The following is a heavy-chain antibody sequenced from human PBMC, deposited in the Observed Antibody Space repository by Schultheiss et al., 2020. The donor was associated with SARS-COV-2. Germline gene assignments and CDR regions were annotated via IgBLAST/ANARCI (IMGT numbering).Heavy chain of an antibody. CDR2: IWYDGSNK. J-gene: IGHJ6*02. Sequence: GGSLRLSCAASGFTFSSYGMHWVRQAPGKGLEWVAVIWYDGSNKYYADPVKGRFTISRDNSKNTLYLQMHSLRVEDTAVYYCARAGQLGYGMDVWGQGTTVTVSS. CDR3: ARAGQLGYGMDV. D-gene: IGHD5-24*01. CDR1: GFTFSSYG. V-gene: IGHV3-33*01.